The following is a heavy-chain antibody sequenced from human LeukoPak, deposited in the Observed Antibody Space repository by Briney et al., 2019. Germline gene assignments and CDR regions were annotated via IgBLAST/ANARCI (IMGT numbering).Heavy chain of an antibody. Sequence: GASVKVSCKASGGTFSSYAISWVRQAPGQGLEWMGGIIPIFGTANYAQKFQGRVTITADESTSTAYMELSSLRSEDTAVYYCASDDYGDGFDYWGQGTLVTVPS. CDR3: ASDDYGDGFDY. V-gene: IGHV1-69*13. CDR1: GGTFSSYA. J-gene: IGHJ4*02. CDR2: IIPIFGTA. D-gene: IGHD4-17*01.